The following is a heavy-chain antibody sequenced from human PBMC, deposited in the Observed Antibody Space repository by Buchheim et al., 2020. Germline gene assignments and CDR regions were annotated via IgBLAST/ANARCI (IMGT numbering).Heavy chain of an antibody. Sequence: QVQLVQSGAEVKKPGASVKVSCKASGYTFTGYYMHWVRQAPGQGLEWMGWINPNSGGTNYAQKLQGRVTMTRDTSISPAYLELSRLRSDDTAVYYCAGGVTGTTNYYYGMDVWGQGTT. CDR2: INPNSGGT. CDR1: GYTFTGYY. D-gene: IGHD1-7*01. CDR3: AGGVTGTTNYYYGMDV. V-gene: IGHV1-2*02. J-gene: IGHJ6*02.